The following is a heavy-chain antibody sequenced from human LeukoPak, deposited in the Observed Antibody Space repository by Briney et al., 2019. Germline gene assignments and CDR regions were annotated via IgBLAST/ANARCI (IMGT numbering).Heavy chain of an antibody. J-gene: IGHJ5*02. Sequence: ASVKVACKASGYTFTGYYMQLVRQAPGQGLGWMGWINPNSGGTNYAQKFQGRVTMTRDKSISTAYMELSRLRSDDTAVYYCARGKGQYYYGSGTTLYNWFYPWGQGTLVTVSS. D-gene: IGHD3-10*01. V-gene: IGHV1-2*02. CDR1: GYTFTGYY. CDR3: ARGKGQYYYGSGTTLYNWFYP. CDR2: INPNSGGT.